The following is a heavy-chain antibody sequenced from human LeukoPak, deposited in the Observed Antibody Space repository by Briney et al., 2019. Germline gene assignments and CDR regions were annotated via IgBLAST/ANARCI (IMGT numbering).Heavy chain of an antibody. CDR1: GGSISSRSYY. D-gene: IGHD3-22*01. V-gene: IGHV4-39*07. J-gene: IGHJ4*02. Sequence: SETLSLTCTVSGGSISSRSYYWGWIRQPPGKGLEWIGSIYYSGSTYYNPSLKSRVTISVDTSKNQFSLKLSSVTAADTAVYYCAADSSLDYWGQGTLVTVSS. CDR3: AADSSLDY. CDR2: IYYSGST.